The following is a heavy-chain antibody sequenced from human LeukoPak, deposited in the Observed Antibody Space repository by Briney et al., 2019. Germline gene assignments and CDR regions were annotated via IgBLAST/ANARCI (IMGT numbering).Heavy chain of an antibody. V-gene: IGHV1-46*01. J-gene: IGHJ4*02. Sequence: ASVKVSCKASGGTFSSYAISWVRQAPGQGLEWMGIINPSGGGTTYAQKFQGRVTVTMDTSARTVYMEPSSLRSEDTAVYYCAKGDLLTGYSAPVGDYWGQGTLVTVSS. D-gene: IGHD3-9*01. CDR3: AKGDLLTGYSAPVGDY. CDR1: GGTFSSYA. CDR2: INPSGGGT.